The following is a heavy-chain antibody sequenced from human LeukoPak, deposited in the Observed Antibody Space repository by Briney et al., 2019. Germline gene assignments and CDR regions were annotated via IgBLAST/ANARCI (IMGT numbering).Heavy chain of an antibody. D-gene: IGHD6-13*01. CDR2: INRSRNI. Sequence: SETLSLTCAVSGGSISSNNWWSWVRQPPGKGLEWICEINRSRNINYNPSLKSRFTISIDKSKNQFSPKLSSVPAADTAGYYCARVSRVSSWPDSWFDRGGQGTLVTVSS. V-gene: IGHV4-4*02. CDR3: ARVSRVSSWPDSWFDR. J-gene: IGHJ5*02. CDR1: GGSISSNNW.